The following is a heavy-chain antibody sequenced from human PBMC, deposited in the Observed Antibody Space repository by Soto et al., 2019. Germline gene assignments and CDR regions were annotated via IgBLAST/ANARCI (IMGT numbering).Heavy chain of an antibody. V-gene: IGHV3-7*01. CDR3: DRVLAARHFDY. J-gene: IGHJ4*02. CDR1: GFTFSSYW. D-gene: IGHD6-6*01. Sequence: GGSLRLSCAASGFTFSSYWMSWVRQAPGKGLEWVANIKQDGSEKYYVDSVKGRFTIARDNAKNSLYLQMNSLRAEDTAVYYCDRVLAARHFDYWGQGTLVTVSS. CDR2: IKQDGSEK.